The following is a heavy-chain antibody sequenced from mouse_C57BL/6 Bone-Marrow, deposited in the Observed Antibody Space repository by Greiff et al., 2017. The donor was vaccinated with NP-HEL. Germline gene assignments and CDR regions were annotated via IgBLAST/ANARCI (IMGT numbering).Heavy chain of an antibody. V-gene: IGHV1-39*01. CDR2: INPNYGTT. J-gene: IGHJ4*01. CDR3: ARPFITTVVANYYAMDY. Sequence: LQESGPELVKPGASVKISCKASGYSFTDYNMNWVKQSNGKSLEWIGVINPNYGTTSYNQKFKGKATLTVDQSSSTAYMQLNSLTSEDSAVYYCARPFITTVVANYYAMDYWGQGTSVTVSS. CDR1: GYSFTDYN. D-gene: IGHD1-1*01.